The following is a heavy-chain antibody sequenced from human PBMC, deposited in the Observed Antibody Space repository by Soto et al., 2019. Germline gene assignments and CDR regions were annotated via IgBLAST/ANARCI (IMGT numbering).Heavy chain of an antibody. CDR2: IFWNDER. CDR1: GFSLSKARMG. Sequence: QVTLKESGPVLVKPTETLTLTCTVSGFSLSKARMGVSWIRQPPGKALEWLAHIFWNDERSYNTSLKSRLTTSRDTSKSQVVLTMTNVDPVDTATYFCARALREGLPIYYFDSWGQGTLVTVSS. J-gene: IGHJ4*02. V-gene: IGHV2-26*01. CDR3: ARALREGLPIYYFDS. D-gene: IGHD1-26*01.